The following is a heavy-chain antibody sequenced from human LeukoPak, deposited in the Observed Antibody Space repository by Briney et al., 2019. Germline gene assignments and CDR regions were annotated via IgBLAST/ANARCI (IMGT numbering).Heavy chain of an antibody. CDR1: GYSFTSYW. CDR2: IYPGDSDT. Sequence: GESLKISCKGSGYSFTSYWIGWVRQMPGKGLEWMGIIYPGDSDTRYSPSFQCQVTVSADKSIRTACLQWSSLNASATAMYYCARSGEGELLYDYWGQGTLVTVSS. J-gene: IGHJ4*02. CDR3: ARSGEGELLYDY. D-gene: IGHD1-26*01. V-gene: IGHV5-51*01.